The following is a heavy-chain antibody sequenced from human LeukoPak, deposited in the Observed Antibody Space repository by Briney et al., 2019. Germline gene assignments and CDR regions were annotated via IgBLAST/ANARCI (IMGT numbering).Heavy chain of an antibody. D-gene: IGHD3-10*01. J-gene: IGHJ4*02. CDR3: ARDETIVLPLDY. CDR2: ISYDGSIK. Sequence: PGGSLRLSCAASGFTFSSYAMHWVRQAPGKGLEWVAVISYDGSIKYYADSVKGRFTISRDNSKNTLYLQMNSLRAEDTAVYYCARDETIVLPLDYWGQGTLVTVSS. V-gene: IGHV3-30-3*01. CDR1: GFTFSSYA.